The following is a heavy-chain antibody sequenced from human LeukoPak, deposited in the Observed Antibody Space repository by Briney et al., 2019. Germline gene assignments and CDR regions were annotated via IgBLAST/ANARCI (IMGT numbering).Heavy chain of an antibody. CDR3: ARRAYCSGGGCYVTPFDI. CDR2: IHPGEYER. Sequence: GESLKISCKGSGYRFTSYWIGWVRQMPGKGLEWMGVIHPGEYERRYSPSFQGQVTISADKSISTAYMQWSSLKASDTAMYYCARRAYCSGGGCYVTPFDIWGQGTMVTVSS. V-gene: IGHV5-51*01. D-gene: IGHD2-15*01. CDR1: GYRFTSYW. J-gene: IGHJ3*02.